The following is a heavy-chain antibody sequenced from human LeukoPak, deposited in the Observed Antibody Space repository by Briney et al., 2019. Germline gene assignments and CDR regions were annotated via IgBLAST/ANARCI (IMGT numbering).Heavy chain of an antibody. CDR1: GFTFSSYG. CDR3: ARSGGLQKFDY. J-gene: IGHJ4*02. CDR2: ISYDGSNK. D-gene: IGHD4-11*01. Sequence: GGSLRLSCAASGFTFSSYGMHRVRQAPGKGLEWVAVISYDGSNKYYADSVKGRFTISRDTSKNTLYLQMNSLRTEDTAVYYCARSGGLQKFDYWGQGTLVTVSS. V-gene: IGHV3-30*03.